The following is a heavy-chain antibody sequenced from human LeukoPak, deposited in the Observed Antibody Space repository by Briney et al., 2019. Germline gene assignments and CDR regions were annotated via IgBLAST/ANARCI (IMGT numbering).Heavy chain of an antibody. Sequence: GGSLGLSCAASGFTFSSNWMSWVRQAPGKGLEWVANIKQDGSEKYYVDSVKGRFTISRDNAKNSLYLQMNSLRAEDTAVYYCARDRGYSYSDYWGQGTLVTVSS. CDR2: IKQDGSEK. J-gene: IGHJ4*02. V-gene: IGHV3-7*01. D-gene: IGHD5-18*01. CDR1: GFTFSSNW. CDR3: ARDRGYSYSDY.